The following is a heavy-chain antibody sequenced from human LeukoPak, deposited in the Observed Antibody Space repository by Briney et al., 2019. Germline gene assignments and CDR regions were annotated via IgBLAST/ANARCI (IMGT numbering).Heavy chain of an antibody. V-gene: IGHV3-11*01. CDR1: GFTFSDYH. CDR2: ISSGGSTI. CDR3: ARAAGDPLLIFGGYFDY. Sequence: GGSLRLSCAASGFTFSDYHMSWIRQAPGKGLEWVSYISSGGSTIYYADSVKGRFTISRDNAKNSLYLQMNSLRAEDTAVYYCARAAGDPLLIFGGYFDYWGQGTLVTVSS. J-gene: IGHJ4*02. D-gene: IGHD3-16*01.